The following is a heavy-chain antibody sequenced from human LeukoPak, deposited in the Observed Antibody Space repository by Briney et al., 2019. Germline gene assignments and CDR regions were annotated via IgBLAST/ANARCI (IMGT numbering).Heavy chain of an antibody. CDR3: AKDLRYSGIAAPYYFDY. J-gene: IGHJ4*02. CDR2: ISGSGGST. Sequence: GGSLRLSCAASGFTFRSYAMCWVREAPGKGLEWGSAISGSGGSTYYADSVKGRFTISRDNSKNTLYLQMNSMRAEDTAVFYCAKDLRYSGIAAPYYFDYWGQGTLVTVSS. CDR1: GFTFRSYA. V-gene: IGHV3-23*01. D-gene: IGHD6-13*01.